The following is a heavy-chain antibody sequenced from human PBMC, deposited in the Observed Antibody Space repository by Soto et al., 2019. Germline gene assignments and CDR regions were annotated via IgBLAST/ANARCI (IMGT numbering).Heavy chain of an antibody. V-gene: IGHV4-61*08. CDR1: GGSISSGGYY. CDR2: IYYSGST. Sequence: PSETLSLTCTVSGGSISSGGYYWSWIRPPPGKGLEWIGYIYYSGSTNYNPSLKSRVTISVDTSKNQFSLKLSSVTAADTAVYYCARHWTVTANWFDPWGQGTLVTVSS. J-gene: IGHJ5*02. CDR3: ARHWTVTANWFDP. D-gene: IGHD3-3*01.